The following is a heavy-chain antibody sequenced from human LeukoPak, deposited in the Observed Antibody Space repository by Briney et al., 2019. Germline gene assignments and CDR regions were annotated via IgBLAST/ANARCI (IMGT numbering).Heavy chain of an antibody. CDR1: GGSISSYY. V-gene: IGHV4-59*01. CDR2: IYYSGST. J-gene: IGHJ5*02. D-gene: IGHD2-2*01. CDR3: ARGVVVVPAAEPNWFDP. Sequence: SETLSLTCTVSGGSISSYYWSWIRQPPGKGLEWIGYIYYSGSTNYNPSLKSRVTISVDTSKNQFSLKLSSVTAADTAVYYCARGVVVVPAAEPNWFDPWGQGTLVTVSS.